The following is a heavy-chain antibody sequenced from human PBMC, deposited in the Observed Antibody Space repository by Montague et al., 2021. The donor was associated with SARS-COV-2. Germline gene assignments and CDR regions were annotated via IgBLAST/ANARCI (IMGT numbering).Heavy chain of an antibody. D-gene: IGHD2-15*01. CDR1: GGSISSGGYY. V-gene: IGHV4-31*03. CDR3: ARGKRDFPIVVLGASTRTYFDS. CDR2: IYYSGST. J-gene: IGHJ4*01. Sequence: TLSLTCTVSGGSISSGGYYWSWIRQHPGKGLEWIGYIYYSGSTYYNPSLKSRVTISADIPKNQFSVKLASATAADTGIYYCARGKRDFPIVVLGASTRTYFDSWGQGTPVTVSS.